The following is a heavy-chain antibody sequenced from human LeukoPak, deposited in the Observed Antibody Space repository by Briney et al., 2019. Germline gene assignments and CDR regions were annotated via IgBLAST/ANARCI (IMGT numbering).Heavy chain of an antibody. Sequence: PSETLSLTCTVSGASISSYYWSWIRQPPGKGLEWIAYIYYSGSTKYNPSLKSRVTISVDTSENQFSLKLSSVTAADTAVYYCARGDSGSPGPYYYYGMDVWGQGTTVTVSS. CDR1: GASISSYY. V-gene: IGHV4-59*12. CDR2: IYYSGST. J-gene: IGHJ6*02. D-gene: IGHD1-26*01. CDR3: ARGDSGSPGPYYYYGMDV.